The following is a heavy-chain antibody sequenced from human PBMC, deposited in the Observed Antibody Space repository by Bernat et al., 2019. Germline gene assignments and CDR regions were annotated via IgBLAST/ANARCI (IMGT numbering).Heavy chain of an antibody. J-gene: IGHJ4*02. D-gene: IGHD2-15*01. CDR2: ISSSGSTI. Sequence: EVQLVESGGGLVQPGGSLRLSCAASGFTFSSYEMNWVRQAPGKGLEWVSYISSSGSTIYYADSVKGRLTITGDNAKNSLYLQMNSLGAEDTAVYYCARDSLGYCSGGSCYSVYWGQGTLVTVSS. CDR3: ARDSLGYCSGGSCYSVY. CDR1: GFTFSSYE. V-gene: IGHV3-48*03.